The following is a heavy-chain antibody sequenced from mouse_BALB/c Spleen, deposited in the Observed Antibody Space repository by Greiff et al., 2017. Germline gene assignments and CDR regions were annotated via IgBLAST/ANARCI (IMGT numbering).Heavy chain of an antibody. CDR2: IYPYNGGT. Sequence: EGQRVESGPELVKPGASVKISCKASGYTFTDYNMHWVKQSHGKSLEWIGYIYPYNGGTGYNQKFKSKATLTVDNSSSTAYMELRSLTSEDSAVYYCARWGNYETWFAYWGQGTLVTVSA. CDR3: ARWGNYETWFAY. J-gene: IGHJ3*01. V-gene: IGHV1S29*02. CDR1: GYTFTDYN. D-gene: IGHD2-1*01.